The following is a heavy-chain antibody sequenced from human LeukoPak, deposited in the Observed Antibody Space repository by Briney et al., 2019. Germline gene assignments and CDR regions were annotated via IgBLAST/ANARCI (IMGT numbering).Heavy chain of an antibody. CDR1: GFTYSRYW. V-gene: IGHV3-74*01. D-gene: IGHD4-17*01. CDR2: IKGDESYT. Sequence: GGSLTLTCAASGFTYSRYWMHWARQVPGKGLVWVARIKGDESYTFYADSVKGRFTISRDHAKNPLYLQMNSLRAEDTAVYYCGSQAGSAYGAYDWGQGTLVTVSA. CDR3: GSQAGSAYGAYD. J-gene: IGHJ4*02.